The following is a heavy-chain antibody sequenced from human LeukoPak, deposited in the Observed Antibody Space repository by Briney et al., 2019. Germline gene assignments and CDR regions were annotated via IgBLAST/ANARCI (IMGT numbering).Heavy chain of an antibody. V-gene: IGHV1-2*02. CDR3: ARFIVVVPAAIYNWFDP. J-gene: IGHJ5*02. D-gene: IGHD2-2*02. CDR1: GYTFTAYY. Sequence: ASVKVSCKASGYTFTAYYMHWVRQAPGQDLEWMGWINPNTGGTNYAQKLQGRVTMTTDTSTSTAYMELRSLRSDDTAVYYCARFIVVVPAAIYNWFDPWGQGTLVTVSS. CDR2: INPNTGGT.